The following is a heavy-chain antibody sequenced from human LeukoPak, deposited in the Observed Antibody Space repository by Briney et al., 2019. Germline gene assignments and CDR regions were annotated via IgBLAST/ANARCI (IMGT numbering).Heavy chain of an antibody. V-gene: IGHV3-30*18. D-gene: IGHD1-14*01. CDR1: GFTFSSYG. Sequence: GGSLRLSCAASGFTFSSYGMHWVRQAPGKGLEWVAVISYDGSNKYYADSVKGRFTISRDKSKNTLYLQMNSLRTEDTAVYYCAKDNRVLQAADGYYGMDVWGQGTTVTVSS. J-gene: IGHJ6*02. CDR3: AKDNRVLQAADGYYGMDV. CDR2: ISYDGSNK.